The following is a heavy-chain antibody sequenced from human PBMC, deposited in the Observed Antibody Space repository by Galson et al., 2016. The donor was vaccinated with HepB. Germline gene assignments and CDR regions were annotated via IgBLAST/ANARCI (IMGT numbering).Heavy chain of an antibody. Sequence: SLRLSCAASGFTFSSYAISWVRQAPGKGLEWVSGITTSGASTYYADSVKGRFTISRDNSKNTLYLQMHSLGIKDRAVYYRAKDRGYMSSNQFFHYWGQGTLVTVSS. J-gene: IGHJ4*02. D-gene: IGHD6-13*01. CDR3: AKDRGYMSSNQFFHY. V-gene: IGHV3-23*01. CDR2: ITTSGAST. CDR1: GFTFSSYA.